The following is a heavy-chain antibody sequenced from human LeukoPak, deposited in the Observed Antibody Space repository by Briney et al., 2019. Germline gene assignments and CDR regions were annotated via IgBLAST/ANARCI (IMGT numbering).Heavy chain of an antibody. D-gene: IGHD6-13*01. J-gene: IGHJ4*02. CDR3: ARVTYSSTWGDFDY. V-gene: IGHV3-48*04. CDR2: ISGSGNTI. Sequence: GSLRLSCAASSFTFSSYAMSWVRQAPGKGLEWVSYISGSGNTIYYADSVKDRFTISRDNAKNSLYLQMSSLRAEDAAVYYCARVTYSSTWGDFDYWGQGTLVTVSS. CDR1: SFTFSSYA.